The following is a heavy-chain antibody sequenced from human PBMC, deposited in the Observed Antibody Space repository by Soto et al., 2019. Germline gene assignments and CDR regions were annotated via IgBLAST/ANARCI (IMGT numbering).Heavy chain of an antibody. J-gene: IGHJ6*03. D-gene: IGHD2-2*01. V-gene: IGHV4-34*01. CDR3: ARGGVPAAIRSYYYYYYMDV. Sequence: QVQLQQWGAGLLKPSETLSLTCAVYGGSFSGYYWSWIRQPQGKGLEWIGEINHSGSTNYNPSLKSRVTISVDTFKNQFSLKLSSVTAADTAVYYCARGGVPAAIRSYYYYYYMDVWGKGTTVTVSS. CDR2: INHSGST. CDR1: GGSFSGYY.